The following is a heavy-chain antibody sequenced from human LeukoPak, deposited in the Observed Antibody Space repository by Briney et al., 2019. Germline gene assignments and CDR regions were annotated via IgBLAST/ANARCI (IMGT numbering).Heavy chain of an antibody. Sequence: SETLSLTCTVSGDSINNYFWAWIRQPPGKGLEWIGYIHYSGTTYYNPSLKSRVTISVDSSRTEFSLKLSSMTAADTAVYYCARDSRGGGPDFDYWGQGTLVTVSS. J-gene: IGHJ4*02. V-gene: IGHV4-59*01. CDR2: IHYSGTT. CDR1: GDSINNYF. D-gene: IGHD3-16*01. CDR3: ARDSRGGGPDFDY.